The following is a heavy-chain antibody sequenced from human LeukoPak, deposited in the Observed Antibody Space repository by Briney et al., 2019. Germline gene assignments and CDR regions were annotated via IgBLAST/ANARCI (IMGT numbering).Heavy chain of an antibody. CDR2: INPNSGGT. J-gene: IGHJ4*02. V-gene: IGHV1-2*02. D-gene: IGHD3-10*01. CDR1: GYTFTGYY. Sequence: ASVKVSCKASGYTFTGYYMHWVRQAPGQGLEWMGWINPNSGGTNYAQKFQGRVTMTRDTPISTAYMELSRLRSDDTAVYYCARDLGYGSGSDYNRRGDYWGQGTLVTVSS. CDR3: ARDLGYGSGSDYNRRGDY.